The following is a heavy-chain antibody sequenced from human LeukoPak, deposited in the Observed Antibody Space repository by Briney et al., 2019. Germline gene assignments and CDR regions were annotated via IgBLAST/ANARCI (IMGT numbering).Heavy chain of an antibody. CDR2: IYYSGGT. V-gene: IGHV4-59*08. CDR1: GDSISSYY. D-gene: IGHD5-24*01. CDR3: ARHVTISGPYDASDI. Sequence: PSETLSLTCTVSGDSISSYYGSWIRQPPGKGLECIGYIYYSGGTDYNPSLKSRVTISVDTSKNQFSLKLRSVTAADTAVCYCARHVTISGPYDASDIWGQGTMVTVSP. J-gene: IGHJ3*02.